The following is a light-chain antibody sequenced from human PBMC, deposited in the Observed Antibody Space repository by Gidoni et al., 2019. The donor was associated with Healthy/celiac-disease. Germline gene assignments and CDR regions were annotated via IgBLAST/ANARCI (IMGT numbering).Light chain of an antibody. CDR3: QQYYSTPWT. CDR1: QSVLYSSNNKNY. Sequence: DIVMTQSPDSLAVSLGERATIHCKSSQSVLYSSNNKNYLAWYQQKPGQPPKLLLYWASTREAGVPDRFSGSGSGTDFTRTISSLQAEDVAFYYCQQYYSTPWTFGQGTKVEIK. J-gene: IGKJ1*01. CDR2: WAS. V-gene: IGKV4-1*01.